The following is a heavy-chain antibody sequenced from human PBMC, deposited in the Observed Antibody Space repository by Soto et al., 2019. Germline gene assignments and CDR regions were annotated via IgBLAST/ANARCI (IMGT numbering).Heavy chain of an antibody. V-gene: IGHV5-51*01. J-gene: IGHJ6*02. CDR3: ARNGAVWREYYYYYYGMDV. CDR1: GYSFRSYW. D-gene: IGHD1-26*01. Sequence: GESLKISCKGSGYSFRSYWIGWVRQSPGKGLEWMGIIYPDDSDTKYSPSFQGQVTISADKSINTAYLQWSSLKASDTAMYYCARNGAVWREYYYYYYGMDVWGQGTTVTVSS. CDR2: IYPDDSDT.